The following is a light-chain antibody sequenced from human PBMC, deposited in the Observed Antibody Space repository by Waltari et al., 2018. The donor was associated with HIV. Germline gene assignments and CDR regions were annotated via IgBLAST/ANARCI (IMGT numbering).Light chain of an antibody. CDR1: QSLQHINGNIY. Sequence: DIVMTQSPLSLSVSPGEPASISCRSSQSLQHINGNIYLDWYLQKPGQSPQLLIYLRSNRASGVPDRFSGSGSDRDFTLQISRVEAADVGVYYCMQALQSPQYTFGQGTKLEIK. V-gene: IGKV2-28*01. J-gene: IGKJ2*01. CDR2: LRS. CDR3: MQALQSPQYT.